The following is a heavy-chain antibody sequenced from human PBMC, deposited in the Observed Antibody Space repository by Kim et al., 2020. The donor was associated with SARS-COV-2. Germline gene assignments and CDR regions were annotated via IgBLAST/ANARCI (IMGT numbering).Heavy chain of an antibody. Sequence: SETLSLTCTVSGGSISSSSYYWGWIRQPPGKGLEWIGSIYYSGSTYYNPSLKSRVTISVDTSKNQFSLKLSSVTAADTAVYYCAGLEHKYSSGIDYWGQGTLVTVSS. CDR3: AGLEHKYSSGIDY. V-gene: IGHV4-39*01. CDR2: IYYSGST. D-gene: IGHD6-19*01. J-gene: IGHJ4*02. CDR1: GGSISSSSYY.